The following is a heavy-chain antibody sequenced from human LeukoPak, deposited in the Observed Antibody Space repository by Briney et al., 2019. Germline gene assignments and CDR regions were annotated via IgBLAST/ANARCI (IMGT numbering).Heavy chain of an antibody. J-gene: IGHJ4*02. D-gene: IGHD1-26*01. V-gene: IGHV1-2*02. CDR1: GHTFTGYY. Sequence: ASVKVSCKASGHTFTGYYIHWVRQVPGQGLEWMGWINPNSGGTNYAQKVQGRVTMTWDTSNTTAYMELSRLRSDDTAVYYRASSDSGSYCLGYWGQGTLVTVSS. CDR3: ASSDSGSYCLGY. CDR2: INPNSGGT.